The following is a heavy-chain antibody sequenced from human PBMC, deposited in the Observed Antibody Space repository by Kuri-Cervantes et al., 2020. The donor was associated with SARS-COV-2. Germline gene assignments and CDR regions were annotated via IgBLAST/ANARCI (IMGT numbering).Heavy chain of an antibody. CDR1: GGTFSSYG. CDR3: ARLTIFGVDPGWFDP. V-gene: IGHV1-69*13. Sequence: SVKVSCKASGGTFSSYGISWVRQAPGQGLEWMGGIIPMGGTAKYAQKFQGRVTITADESTSTAYMELSSLRSEDTAVYYCARLTIFGVDPGWFDPWGQGTLVTVSS. D-gene: IGHD3-3*01. J-gene: IGHJ5*02. CDR2: IIPMGGTA.